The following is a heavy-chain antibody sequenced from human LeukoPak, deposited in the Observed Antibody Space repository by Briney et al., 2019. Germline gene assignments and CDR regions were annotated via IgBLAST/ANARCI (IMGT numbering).Heavy chain of an antibody. J-gene: IGHJ4*02. V-gene: IGHV3-74*01. D-gene: IGHD3-9*01. CDR3: ARLRYFDLTGFDY. CDR2: INSDGSST. CDR1: GFTFSSYW. Sequence: GGSLRLSCAVSGFTFSSYWMHWVRQAPGKGLVWVSRINSDGSSTSYADSVKGRFTISRDNAKNTLYLQMNSLRAEDTAVYYCARLRYFDLTGFDYWGQGTLVTVSS.